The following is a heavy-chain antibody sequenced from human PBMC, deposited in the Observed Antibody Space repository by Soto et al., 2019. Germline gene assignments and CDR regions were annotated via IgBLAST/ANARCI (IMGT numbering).Heavy chain of an antibody. CDR3: GRVQLERRWGIDR. D-gene: IGHD1-1*01. Sequence: QVQLQESGPGLVKPSETLSLTCTVSGGSISSYDWSWIRQPPGKGLGWIGYIYYSGSTNYNPSLKSRGTISVDPSKNQFSLKLSSVPAADTAVDYGGRVQLERRWGIDRRGQGTLVTVSS. J-gene: IGHJ5*02. V-gene: IGHV4-59*01. CDR1: GGSISSYD. CDR2: IYYSGST.